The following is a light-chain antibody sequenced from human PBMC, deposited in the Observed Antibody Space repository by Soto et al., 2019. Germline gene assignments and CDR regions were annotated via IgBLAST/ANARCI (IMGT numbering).Light chain of an antibody. Sequence: DIQMTQSPSSLSASVGDRVTITCRASQGISNFLAWYQQKPGKVPDLLIYAASTLQSGVPSRFSGSGSGTDFTLTISALQPEDVANYYCQTYNSALGFTFGPGTKVDVK. CDR3: QTYNSALGFT. CDR1: QGISNF. V-gene: IGKV1-27*01. CDR2: AAS. J-gene: IGKJ3*01.